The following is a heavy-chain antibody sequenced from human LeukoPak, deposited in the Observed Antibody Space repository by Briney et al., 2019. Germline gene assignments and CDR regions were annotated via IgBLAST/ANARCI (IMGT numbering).Heavy chain of an antibody. D-gene: IGHD3-10*01. Sequence: SQTLSLTCAIPGDSVSSNSAAWNWFGQSPSRGLEWLGRTYYNSKWYNDYAVSAKSRIAINPDTSKNQFSLQLNSVTPEDTAVYFCARRRYYGYVGYFDYWGQGTLVTVSS. V-gene: IGHV6-1*01. CDR2: TYYNSKWYN. CDR3: ARRRYYGYVGYFDY. J-gene: IGHJ4*02. CDR1: GDSVSSNSAA.